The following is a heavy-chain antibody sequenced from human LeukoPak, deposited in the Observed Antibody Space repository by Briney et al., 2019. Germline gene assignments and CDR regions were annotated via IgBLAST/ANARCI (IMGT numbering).Heavy chain of an antibody. CDR1: GGTFSSYA. D-gene: IGHD3-3*01. J-gene: IGHJ6*02. Sequence: ASVKVSCKASGGTFSSYAISWVRQAPGQGLEWMGGIIPIFGTANYAQKFQGRVTITADESTSTAYMELRSLRSDDTAVYYCARDNDFWTYYYYGMDVWGQGTTVTVSS. CDR3: ARDNDFWTYYYYGMDV. V-gene: IGHV1-69*13. CDR2: IIPIFGTA.